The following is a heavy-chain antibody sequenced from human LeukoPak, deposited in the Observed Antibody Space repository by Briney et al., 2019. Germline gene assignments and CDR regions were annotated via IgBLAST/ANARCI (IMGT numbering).Heavy chain of an antibody. J-gene: IGHJ1*01. CDR2: IYPNSGAT. CDR3: TRDNNGNAFQY. V-gene: IGHV1-2*02. D-gene: IGHD4-23*01. CDR1: GYTFSDYY. Sequence: VASVKVSCKASGYTFSDYYMHWMRQAPGQGLEWVGWIYPNSGATGYAQKFRGRVTMTSDTSITTAYMEVRRLTSEDTAIYFCTRDNNGNAFQYWGQGTLVTVSS.